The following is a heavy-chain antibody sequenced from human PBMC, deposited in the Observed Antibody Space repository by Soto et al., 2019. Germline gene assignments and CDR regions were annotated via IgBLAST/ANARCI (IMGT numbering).Heavy chain of an antibody. V-gene: IGHV4-59*01. J-gene: IGHJ4*02. D-gene: IGHD6-13*01. CDR1: GGSLSNFY. Sequence: PSETLSLTCTVAGGSLSNFYCNWIRQPPDKGLEWIGYIYSTGTTKNNPSLKSRVTISVGRSKNQLSLKLSSVTAADTAVYYCARVSNDFSGNGACDYWGQGTQVTVSS. CDR3: ARVSNDFSGNGACDY. CDR2: IYSTGTT.